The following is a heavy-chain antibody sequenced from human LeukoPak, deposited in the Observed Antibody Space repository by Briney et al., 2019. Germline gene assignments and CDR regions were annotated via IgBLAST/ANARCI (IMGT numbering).Heavy chain of an antibody. CDR3: AKDGPGWELRLGSGMDV. CDR2: ILGSGGST. J-gene: IGHJ6*02. Sequence: QPGASLRLSCAASGFTFSNYAMSWVRQAPGKGLEWVSAILGSGGSTYYADSVKGRFTVSRDNAKNSLYLQMNSLRAEDTALYYCAKDGPGWELRLGSGMDVWGQGTTVTVSS. V-gene: IGHV3-23*01. CDR1: GFTFSNYA. D-gene: IGHD1-26*01.